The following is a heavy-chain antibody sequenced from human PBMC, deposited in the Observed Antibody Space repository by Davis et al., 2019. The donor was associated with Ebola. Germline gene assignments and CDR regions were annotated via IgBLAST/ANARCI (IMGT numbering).Heavy chain of an antibody. J-gene: IGHJ4*02. CDR2: MSYDGSNK. Sequence: GESLKISCAASGLTLSNYGIHWVRQAPGKGLEWVAVMSYDGSNKYYADSVKGRFTISRDNSRNTLYLHMNSLRAEDTAVYYCARPLIYYYASGTYPLDYWGQGTLVTVSA. CDR3: ARPLIYYYASGTYPLDY. V-gene: IGHV3-30*03. D-gene: IGHD3-10*01. CDR1: GLTLSNYG.